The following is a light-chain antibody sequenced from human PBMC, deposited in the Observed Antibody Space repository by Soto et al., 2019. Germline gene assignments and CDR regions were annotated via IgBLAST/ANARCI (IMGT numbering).Light chain of an antibody. CDR1: QSISSW. CDR3: QQYNSYLWT. J-gene: IGKJ1*01. CDR2: DAS. V-gene: IGKV1-5*01. Sequence: DIPMTQSPSTLSASVGDRVTITCRASQSISSWLAWYQQKPGKAPKLLIYDASSLESGVPSRFSGSGSGPEFTLTISSLQPDDFATYYCQQYNSYLWTFGQGTKVEIK.